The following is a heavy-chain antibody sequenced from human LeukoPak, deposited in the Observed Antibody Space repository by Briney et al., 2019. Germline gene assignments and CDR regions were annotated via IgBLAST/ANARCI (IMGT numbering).Heavy chain of an antibody. CDR3: AHSSLQYYDYVWGSYGY. V-gene: IGHV2-5*02. CDR1: GFSLSTSGVG. J-gene: IGHJ4*02. CDR2: IYWDDDK. Sequence: SGPTLVNPTQTLTLTCTFSGFSLSTSGVGVGWIRQPPGKALEWLALIYWDDDKRYSPSLKSRLTITKDTSKNQVVLIMTNMDPVDTATYYCAHSSLQYYDYVWGSYGYWGQGTLVTVSS. D-gene: IGHD3-16*01.